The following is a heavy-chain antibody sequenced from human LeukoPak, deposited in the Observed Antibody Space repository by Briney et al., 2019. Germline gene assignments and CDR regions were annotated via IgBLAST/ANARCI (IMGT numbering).Heavy chain of an antibody. V-gene: IGHV4-39*01. CDR1: GGSISSSSYY. J-gene: IGHJ4*02. Sequence: SETLSLTCTVSGGSISSSSYYWGWIRQPPGKGLEWIGSIYYSGSTYYNPSLKSRVTISVDTSKNQFSLKLSSVTAADTAVYYCASHLSNWGSPDYFDYWGQGTLVTVSS. D-gene: IGHD7-27*01. CDR3: ASHLSNWGSPDYFDY. CDR2: IYYSGST.